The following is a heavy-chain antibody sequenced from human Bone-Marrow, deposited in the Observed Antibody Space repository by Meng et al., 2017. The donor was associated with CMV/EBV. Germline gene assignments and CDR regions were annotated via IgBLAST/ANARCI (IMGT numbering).Heavy chain of an antibody. V-gene: IGHV4-4*02. Sequence: SAVSGGSISSRNWWSWVRQPPGKGLEWIGEIYHSGRADYNPSLKSRVTISVDKSKNQFSLRLSSVTAADTAVYYCARYTTSGSYYDYWGQGTLVTVSS. J-gene: IGHJ4*02. D-gene: IGHD1-26*01. CDR2: IYHSGRA. CDR3: ARYTTSGSYYDY. CDR1: GGSISSRNW.